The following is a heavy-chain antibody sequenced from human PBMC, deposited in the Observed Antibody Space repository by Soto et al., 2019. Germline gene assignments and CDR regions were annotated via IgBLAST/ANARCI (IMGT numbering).Heavy chain of an antibody. CDR3: ARDQSFDRSYYYGIDV. Sequence: ASGEVSCKASGGTFSSYAISWGRQAPGQGLEWMGGIIPCVGTTDYGPTLQGRVTLTADESTSTIYMELRSLRSDDTAVYYCARDQSFDRSYYYGIDVWGQGTTVTVSS. D-gene: IGHD3-10*01. V-gene: IGHV1-69*13. J-gene: IGHJ6*02. CDR2: IIPCVGTT. CDR1: GGTFSSYA.